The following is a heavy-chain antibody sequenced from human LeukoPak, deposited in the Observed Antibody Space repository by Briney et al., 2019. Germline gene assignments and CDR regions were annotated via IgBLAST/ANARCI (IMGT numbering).Heavy chain of an antibody. V-gene: IGHV3-23*01. CDR3: AKALGVFEDDAFDI. CDR2: VSGSGSST. CDR1: GFTFSDYA. J-gene: IGHJ3*02. Sequence: PGGSLRLSCAASGFTFSDYAMTWVRQAPGKGLEWVSVVSGSGSSTSYPDSVKGRFTISRDNSKNTLYLQMNSLRAEDSAVYYCAKALGVFEDDAFDIWGQGTMVTVSS. D-gene: IGHD2-8*01.